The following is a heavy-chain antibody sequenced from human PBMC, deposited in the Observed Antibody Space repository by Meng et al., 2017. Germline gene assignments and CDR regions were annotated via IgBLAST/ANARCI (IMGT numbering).Heavy chain of an antibody. CDR2: IKSKTDGGTT. J-gene: IGHJ4*02. D-gene: IGHD3-22*01. CDR1: GFTFSNAW. V-gene: IGHV3-15*01. CDR3: TTDWHYYDSSGYYYFDY. Sequence: GESLKISCAASGFTFSNAWMSWVRQAPGKGLEWVGRIKSKTDGGTTDYAAPVKGRFTISRDDSKNTLYLQMNSLKTEDTAVYYCTTDWHYYDSSGYYYFDYWGQGTLVTVSS.